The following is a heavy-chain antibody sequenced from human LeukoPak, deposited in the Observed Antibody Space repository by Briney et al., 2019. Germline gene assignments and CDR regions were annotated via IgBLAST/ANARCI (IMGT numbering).Heavy chain of an antibody. J-gene: IGHJ4*02. CDR2: IDTSSTHM. CDR3: ARSLVGAVIDY. V-gene: IGHV3-21*06. CDR1: GFTFSHYN. Sequence: GGSLRLSCEASGFTFSHYNINWVRQAPGRGLEWVSSIDTSSTHMNYADSVKGRFTISRDNARNSLYLRMHSLTVEDTAVYFCARSLVGAVIDYWGQGTLVTVSS. D-gene: IGHD1-26*01.